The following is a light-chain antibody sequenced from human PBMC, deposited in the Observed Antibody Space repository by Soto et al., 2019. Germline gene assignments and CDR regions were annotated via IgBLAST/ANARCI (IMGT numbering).Light chain of an antibody. CDR2: EGS. CDR3: CSYAGSTTWV. J-gene: IGLJ3*02. CDR1: SSDVGSYNL. V-gene: IGLV2-23*01. Sequence: QSVLTQPASVSGSPGQSITISCTGTSSDVGSYNLVSWYQQHPGKAPQLMIYEGSKRPSGVSNRFSGSKSGNTASLRISGLQAEDEADYYCCSYAGSTTWVFGGGTQLTVL.